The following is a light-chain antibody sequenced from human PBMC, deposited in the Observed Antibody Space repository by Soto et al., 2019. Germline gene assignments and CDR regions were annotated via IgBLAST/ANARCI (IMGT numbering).Light chain of an antibody. Sequence: EIVLTQSPGTLSLSPGERATLSCRASQSISSDYLVWYHQKPGQAPRLLFYGASIRATAVPARFTASGSGTKFTLTISSLQSEDSAVFYCQQYDNWPPKWTFGQGAKVDIK. CDR2: GAS. V-gene: IGKV3-15*01. CDR3: QQYDNWPPKWT. CDR1: QSISSD. J-gene: IGKJ1*01.